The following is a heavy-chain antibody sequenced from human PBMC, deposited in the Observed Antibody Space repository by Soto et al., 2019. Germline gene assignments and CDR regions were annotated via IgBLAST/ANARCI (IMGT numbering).Heavy chain of an antibody. J-gene: IGHJ4*02. CDR1: GFTFSTYV. V-gene: IGHV3-23*01. CDR3: AEGGWLEQY. CDR2: ISASGGDT. D-gene: IGHD6-19*01. Sequence: EVQLLESGGGLVQPGGSLRLSCAASGFTFSTYVMTWVRQAPGKGLEWVSAISASGGDTYYADSVKGRSTISRDNSKKPVFLEINRLRVEEQGIYYCAEGGWLEQYGAKGTLVNVSA.